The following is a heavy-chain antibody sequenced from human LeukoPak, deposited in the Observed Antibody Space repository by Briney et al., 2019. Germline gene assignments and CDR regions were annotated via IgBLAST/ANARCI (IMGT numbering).Heavy chain of an antibody. CDR3: EGRATGLPEY. CDR2: ISGSGGST. J-gene: IGHJ4*02. CDR1: GFTFSSYA. D-gene: IGHD3-9*01. Sequence: GGSLRLSCAASGFTFSSYAMSWVRQAPGKGLEWVSAISGSGGSTYYADSVRGRFTISRDNSKNTLYLQVNSLRADDTAVYYCEGRATGLPEYWGQGSLVTVSS. V-gene: IGHV3-23*01.